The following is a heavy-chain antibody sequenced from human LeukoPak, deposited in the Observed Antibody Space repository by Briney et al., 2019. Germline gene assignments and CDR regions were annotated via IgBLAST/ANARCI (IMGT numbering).Heavy chain of an antibody. CDR3: ARDITYYYYMDV. D-gene: IGHD1-14*01. J-gene: IGHJ6*03. Sequence: GSLRLSCAASGFTFSSYSMNWVRQAPGKGLEWVSSISSSSSYIYYADSVKGRFTISRDNAKNSLYLQMNSLRAEDTAVYYCARDITYYYYMDVWGKGTTVTVSS. CDR1: GFTFSSYS. V-gene: IGHV3-21*01. CDR2: ISSSSSYI.